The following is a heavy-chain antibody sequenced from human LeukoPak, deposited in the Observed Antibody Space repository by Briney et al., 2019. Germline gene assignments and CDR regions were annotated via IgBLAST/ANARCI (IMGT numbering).Heavy chain of an antibody. Sequence: GGSLRLSCAASGFTFSSYGMHWVRQAPGKGLEWVAVIWYDGSNKYYADSVKGRFTISRDNSKNTLYLQMNSLRAEDTAVYYCARDLTEDMVYASWGQGTLVTVSS. D-gene: IGHD2-8*01. CDR3: ARDLTEDMVYAS. CDR1: GFTFSSYG. J-gene: IGHJ5*02. CDR2: IWYDGSNK. V-gene: IGHV3-33*01.